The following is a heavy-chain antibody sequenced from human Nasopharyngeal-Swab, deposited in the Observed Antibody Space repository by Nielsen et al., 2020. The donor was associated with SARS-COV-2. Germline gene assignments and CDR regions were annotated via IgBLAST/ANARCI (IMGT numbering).Heavy chain of an antibody. J-gene: IGHJ4*02. Sequence: WIRQPPGKGLEWIGRIYTSGSTNYNPSLKSRVTISVDTSKNQFSLKLSSVTAADTAVYYCARGGCSSTSCYEIDYWGQGTLVTVS. V-gene: IGHV4-61*02. D-gene: IGHD2-2*01. CDR3: ARGGCSSTSCYEIDY. CDR2: IYTSGST.